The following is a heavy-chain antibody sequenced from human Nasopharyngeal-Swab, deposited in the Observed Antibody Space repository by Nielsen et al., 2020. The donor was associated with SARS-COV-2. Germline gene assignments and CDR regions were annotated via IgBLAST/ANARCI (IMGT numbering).Heavy chain of an antibody. CDR2: IIPIFGTA. D-gene: IGHD3-22*01. V-gene: IGHV1-69*01. J-gene: IGHJ6*03. Sequence: WVRQAPGQGLEWTGGIIPIFGTANYAQKFQGRVTITADESTSTAYMELSSLRSEDAAVYYCARGGDYYDSSGYYYASYYYMDVWGKGTTVTVSS. CDR3: ARGGDYYDSSGYYYASYYYMDV.